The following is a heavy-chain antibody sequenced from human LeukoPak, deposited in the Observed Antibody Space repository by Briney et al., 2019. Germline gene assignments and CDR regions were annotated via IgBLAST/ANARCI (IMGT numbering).Heavy chain of an antibody. Sequence: ISFDGSNKYYAGSVKGRFTISRDSSKNTLSLQMTSLRPEDTAVYYCAKDLAGGVVTPDYWGQGTLVSVSS. J-gene: IGHJ4*02. D-gene: IGHD3-22*01. CDR2: ISFDGSNK. CDR3: AKDLAGGVVTPDY. V-gene: IGHV3-30*18.